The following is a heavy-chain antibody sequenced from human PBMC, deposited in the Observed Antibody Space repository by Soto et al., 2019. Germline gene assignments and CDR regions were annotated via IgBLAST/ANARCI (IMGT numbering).Heavy chain of an antibody. CDR2: IYSSGGT. CDR3: ARDPAGIAASGSYN. CDR1: GFTVSNNY. D-gene: IGHD6-13*01. J-gene: IGHJ4*02. V-gene: IGHV3-53*01. Sequence: DVQLEESGGGLIQPGGSLRLSCAVSGFTVSNNYMTWVRQAPGKGLEWVSLIYSSGGTKYADSVRGRFTISRDNSKNTLYLQMNSRQVEDTAVYYCARDPAGIAASGSYNWGQGTLVTVSS.